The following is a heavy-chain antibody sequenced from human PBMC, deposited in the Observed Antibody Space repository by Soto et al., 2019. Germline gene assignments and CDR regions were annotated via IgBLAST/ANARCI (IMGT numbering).Heavy chain of an antibody. Sequence: QVQLVQSGAEVKKPGASVKVSCKASGYTFTSYGISWVRQAPGQGLEWMGWISAHNGNTNYAQKLQGRVTMTTDTSTSTAYMELRSLRSDDTAVYYCARDGYYYDSSGYDDFDYWGQGTLVTVSS. V-gene: IGHV1-18*01. CDR2: ISAHNGNT. D-gene: IGHD3-22*01. CDR3: ARDGYYYDSSGYDDFDY. J-gene: IGHJ4*02. CDR1: GYTFTSYG.